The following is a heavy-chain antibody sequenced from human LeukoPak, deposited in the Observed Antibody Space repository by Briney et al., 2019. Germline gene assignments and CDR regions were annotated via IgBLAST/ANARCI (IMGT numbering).Heavy chain of an antibody. CDR1: GFTFSSYG. V-gene: IGHV3-30*02. Sequence: GGSLRLSCEASGFTFSSYGMHWVRQAPGKGLEWVAFIRYDGSNKYYADSVKGRFTISRDNSKNTLYLQMNSLRAEDTAVYYCAKDDIVVVPAAVGLGDYWGQGTLVTVSS. J-gene: IGHJ4*02. CDR3: AKDDIVVVPAAVGLGDY. D-gene: IGHD2-2*01. CDR2: IRYDGSNK.